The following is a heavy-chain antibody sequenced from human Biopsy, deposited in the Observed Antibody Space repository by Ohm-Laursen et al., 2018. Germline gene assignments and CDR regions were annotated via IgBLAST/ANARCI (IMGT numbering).Heavy chain of an antibody. Sequence: SLRLSCAASGFTFSDYQMSWIRQTPGKGLEWVSHNSSGGSTIFHADSVKGRFTISRDDAKGSLYLQMTNLRAEDTAVYYCGRSYGIMAAPVHLWGQGTLVTVSS. V-gene: IGHV3-11*01. CDR2: NSSGGSTI. D-gene: IGHD3-16*01. J-gene: IGHJ4*01. CDR3: GRSYGIMAAPVHL. CDR1: GFTFSDYQ.